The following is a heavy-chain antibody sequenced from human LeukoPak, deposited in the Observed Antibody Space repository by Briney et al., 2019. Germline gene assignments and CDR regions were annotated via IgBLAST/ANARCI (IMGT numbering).Heavy chain of an antibody. CDR3: ARELGYCSSTSCYPWFDP. V-gene: IGHV1-2*02. Sequence: ASVKVSCKASGYTFTGYYMHWVRQAPGQGLEWMGWINPNSGGTNYAQKFQGRVTMTRDTSISTAYMELSRLRSDDTAVYYCARELGYCSSTSCYPWFDPWGQGTLVTVSS. CDR1: GYTFTGYY. CDR2: INPNSGGT. D-gene: IGHD2-2*01. J-gene: IGHJ5*02.